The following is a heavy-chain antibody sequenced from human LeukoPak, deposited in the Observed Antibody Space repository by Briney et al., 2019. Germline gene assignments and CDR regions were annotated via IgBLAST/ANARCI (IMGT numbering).Heavy chain of an antibody. CDR3: TPTGSGSTYSSDY. J-gene: IGHJ4*02. Sequence: PGGSLKLSCAASGFTFSGSAMHWVRQASGKGLEWVGRIRSKANSYATAYAASVKGRFTISRDDSKNTAYLQMNSLKTEDTAVYYCTPTGSGSTYSSDYWGQGTLVTVSS. V-gene: IGHV3-73*01. CDR1: GFTFSGSA. D-gene: IGHD6-19*01. CDR2: IRSKANSYAT.